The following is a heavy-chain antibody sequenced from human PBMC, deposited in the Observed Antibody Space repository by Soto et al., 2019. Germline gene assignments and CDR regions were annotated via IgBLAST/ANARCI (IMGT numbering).Heavy chain of an antibody. CDR2: ITSSNNYI. CDR1: GFTFSSYS. CDR3: GRDTNFYASGSGVDY. D-gene: IGHD3-10*01. Sequence: EVQLVESGGGLVEPGGSLRLSCAASGFTFSSYSMNWVRQAPGKGLEWVSSITSSNNYIHYAASVEGRFTISRDNAKGSLYLQMNSLGAEDTAVYYCGRDTNFYASGSGVDYWGQGTLVTVSS. V-gene: IGHV3-21*01. J-gene: IGHJ4*02.